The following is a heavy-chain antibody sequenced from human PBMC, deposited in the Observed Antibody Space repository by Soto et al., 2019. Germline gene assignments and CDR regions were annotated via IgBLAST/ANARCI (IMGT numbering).Heavy chain of an antibody. J-gene: IGHJ5*02. CDR3: VRRHVSATGIDWFDP. V-gene: IGHV1-3*01. D-gene: IGHD6-13*01. Sequence: ASVKVSCXXSGYTFTSYGIHWVRQAPGQRLEWMGWINAANGDTKYSPKFQGRVTITRDTSASTAYMELSSLRSEDTAVYYCVRRHVSATGIDWFDPWGQGTLVTVSS. CDR2: INAANGDT. CDR1: GYTFTSYG.